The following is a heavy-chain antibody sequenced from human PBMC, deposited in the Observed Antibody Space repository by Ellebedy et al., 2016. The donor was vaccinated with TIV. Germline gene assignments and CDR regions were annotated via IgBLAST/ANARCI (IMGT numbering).Heavy chain of an antibody. CDR2: IYHSGST. D-gene: IGHD2-2*01. Sequence: SETLSLXXAASGGSISSSNWWSWVRQPPGKGLEWIGEIYHSGSTNYNPSLKSRVTISVDKSKNQFSLKLSSVTAADTAVYYCARATDIVVVPAGAFDIWGQGTMVTVSS. CDR1: GGSISSSNW. V-gene: IGHV4-4*02. CDR3: ARATDIVVVPAGAFDI. J-gene: IGHJ3*02.